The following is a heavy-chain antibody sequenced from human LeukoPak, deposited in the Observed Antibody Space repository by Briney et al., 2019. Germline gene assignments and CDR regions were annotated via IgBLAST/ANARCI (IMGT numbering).Heavy chain of an antibody. CDR1: GGTFSSYA. CDR3: AREGGCSGGSCYPPYFDY. J-gene: IGHJ4*02. D-gene: IGHD2-15*01. V-gene: IGHV1-18*01. Sequence: ASVKVSCKASGGTFSSYAISWVRQAPGQGLEWMGWFSAYNGNTNYAQKLQGRVTMTTDTSTSTAYMELRSLRSDDTAAYYCAREGGCSGGSCYPPYFDYWGQGTLVTVSS. CDR2: FSAYNGNT.